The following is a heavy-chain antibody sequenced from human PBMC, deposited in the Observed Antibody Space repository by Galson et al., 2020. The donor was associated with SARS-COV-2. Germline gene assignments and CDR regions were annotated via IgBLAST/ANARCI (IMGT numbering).Heavy chain of an antibody. Sequence: SETLSLTCTVSGGSISSSSYYWGWIRQPPGKGLEWIGSIYYSGSTYYNPSLKSRVTISVDTSKNQFSLKLSSVTAADTAVYYCAREEYSSSNRPFYYYYGMDVWGQGTTVTVSS. CDR3: AREEYSSSNRPFYYYYGMDV. J-gene: IGHJ6*02. CDR2: IYYSGST. D-gene: IGHD6-13*01. CDR1: GGSISSSSYY. V-gene: IGHV4-39*01.